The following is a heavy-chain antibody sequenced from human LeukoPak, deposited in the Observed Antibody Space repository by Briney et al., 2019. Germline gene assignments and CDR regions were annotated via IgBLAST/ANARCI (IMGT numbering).Heavy chain of an antibody. D-gene: IGHD4-17*01. CDR3: AKSSVGRDYGDYYYYGMDV. CDR1: GFTFSSYG. CDR2: ISYDGSNK. J-gene: IGHJ6*02. V-gene: IGHV3-30*18. Sequence: PGRSLRLSCAASGFTFSSYGMHWVRQAPGKGLEWVAVISYDGSNKYYADSVKGRFTISRDNSKNTLYLQMNSLRAVDTAVYYCAKSSVGRDYGDYYYYGMDVWGQGTTVTVSS.